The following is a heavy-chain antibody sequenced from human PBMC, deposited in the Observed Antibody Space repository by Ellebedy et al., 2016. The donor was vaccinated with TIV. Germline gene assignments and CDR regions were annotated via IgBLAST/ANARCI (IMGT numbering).Heavy chain of an antibody. CDR2: ISYDGSNK. V-gene: IGHV3-30-3*01. Sequence: GGSLRLSXAASGFTFSSYAMHWVRQAPGKGLEWVAVISYDGSNKYYADSVKGRFTISRDNSKNTLYLQMNSLRAEDTAVYYCASYYYGSGSYYNEDYYYYGMDVWGQGTTVTVSS. CDR3: ASYYYGSGSYYNEDYYYYGMDV. D-gene: IGHD3-10*01. J-gene: IGHJ6*02. CDR1: GFTFSSYA.